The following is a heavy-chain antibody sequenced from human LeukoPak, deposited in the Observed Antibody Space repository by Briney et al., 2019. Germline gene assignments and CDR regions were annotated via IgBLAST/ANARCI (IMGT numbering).Heavy chain of an antibody. J-gene: IGHJ6*02. CDR2: MNPNSGNT. V-gene: IGHV1-8*01. Sequence: GASVKVSCKASGYTFTSYDINWVRQATGQGLEWMGWMNPNSGNTGYAQKFQGRVTMTRNTSISTAYMELSSLRSEDTAVYYCARGEDGDYGKYYYYGMDVWGQGTTVTVSS. CDR1: GYTFTSYD. D-gene: IGHD4-17*01. CDR3: ARGEDGDYGKYYYYGMDV.